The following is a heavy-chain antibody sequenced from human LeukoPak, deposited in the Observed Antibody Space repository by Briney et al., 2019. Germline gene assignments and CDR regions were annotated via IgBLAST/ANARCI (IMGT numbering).Heavy chain of an antibody. V-gene: IGHV3-43D*03. D-gene: IGHD3-3*01. Sequence: PGRSLRLSCAASGFTFDDYAMHWVRQAPGKGLEWVSLISWDGGSTYYADSVKGRFAISRDNSKNSLYLQMNSLRAEDTALYYCAKDTTDFWSAAEAGEGYYYYYMDVWGKGTTVTVSS. CDR1: GFTFDDYA. CDR3: AKDTTDFWSAAEAGEGYYYYYMDV. CDR2: ISWDGGST. J-gene: IGHJ6*03.